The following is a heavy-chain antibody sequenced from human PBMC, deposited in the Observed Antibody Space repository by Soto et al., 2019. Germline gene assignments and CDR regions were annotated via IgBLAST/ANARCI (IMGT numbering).Heavy chain of an antibody. J-gene: IGHJ4*02. V-gene: IGHV3-23*01. Sequence: PGGSLRLSCAASGFPFSRFAMSWVRQAPGKGLEWVSAITGSTGGTYYADSVKGRFTISRDNSKNTLYLQMNSLRAEDTAVYYCAKDVVYYDSSGFDHWGQGTLVTVSS. CDR2: ITGSTGGT. CDR3: AKDVVYYDSSGFDH. D-gene: IGHD3-22*01. CDR1: GFPFSRFA.